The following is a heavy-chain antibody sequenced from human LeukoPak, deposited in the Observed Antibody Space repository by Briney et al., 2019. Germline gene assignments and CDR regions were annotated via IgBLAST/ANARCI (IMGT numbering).Heavy chain of an antibody. CDR2: IYSGGST. Sequence: GGSLRLSCAVSGFTVSSNYMSWVRQAPGKGLEWVSVIYSGGSTYYADSVKGRFTISRDNSKNTLYLQMNSLRAEDTAVYYCARKRIAAAGDDEGFDYWGQGTLVTVSS. CDR1: GFTVSSNY. J-gene: IGHJ4*02. D-gene: IGHD6-13*01. CDR3: ARKRIAAAGDDEGFDY. V-gene: IGHV3-53*01.